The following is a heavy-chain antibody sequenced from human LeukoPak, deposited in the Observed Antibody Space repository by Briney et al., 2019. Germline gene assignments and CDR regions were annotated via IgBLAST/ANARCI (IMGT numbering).Heavy chain of an antibody. J-gene: IGHJ3*02. Sequence: PSETLSLTCAVSGYSIRSGYYRGWIRQPPGKGLEWIGSLYHSGSTYHNPSLKSRVTISVDTSKNQFSLKLSSVTAADTAVYYCASTAPSSDILTGPADAFDIWGQGTMVTVSS. CDR2: LYHSGST. CDR1: GYSIRSGYY. D-gene: IGHD3-9*01. V-gene: IGHV4-38-2*01. CDR3: ASTAPSSDILTGPADAFDI.